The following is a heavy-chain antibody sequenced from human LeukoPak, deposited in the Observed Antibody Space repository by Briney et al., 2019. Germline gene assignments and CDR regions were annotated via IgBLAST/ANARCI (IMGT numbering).Heavy chain of an antibody. CDR3: ARGGANKYYYGSGSYYLDY. CDR2: IYYSGST. J-gene: IGHJ4*02. CDR1: GGSVSSYY. V-gene: IGHV4-59*08. D-gene: IGHD3-10*01. Sequence: SETLSLTCTVSGGSVSSYYWSWIRQPPGKGLEWIAYIYYSGSTNYNPSLKSRVTISVDTSKNQFSLKLSSVTAADTAVYYCARGGANKYYYGSGSYYLDYWGQGTLVTVSS.